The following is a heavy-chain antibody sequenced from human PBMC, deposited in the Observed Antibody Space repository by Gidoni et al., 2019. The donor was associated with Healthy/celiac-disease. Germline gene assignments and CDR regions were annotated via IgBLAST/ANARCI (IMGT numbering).Heavy chain of an antibody. D-gene: IGHD6-6*01. V-gene: IGHV5-51*01. J-gene: IGHJ5*02. CDR1: GSSVTGYW. CDR3: ARLSGKQQLVRGWWFDP. Sequence: EVQLVQSGAEGKKPGECLKISCKGSGSSVTGYWIGWVRQMPGKGLEWTGIIYPGDSDTRYSPSFQGQVTISADKSISTAYLQWSSLKASDTAMYYCARLSGKQQLVRGWWFDPWGQGTLVTVSS. CDR2: IYPGDSDT.